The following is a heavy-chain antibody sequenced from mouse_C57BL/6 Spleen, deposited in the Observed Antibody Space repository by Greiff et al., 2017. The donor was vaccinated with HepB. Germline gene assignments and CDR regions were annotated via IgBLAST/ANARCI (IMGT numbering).Heavy chain of an antibody. Sequence: DVMLVESGGGLVKPGGSLKLSCAASGFTFSDYGMHWVRQAPEKGLEWVAYISSGSSTIYYADTVKGRFTISRDNAKNTLFLQMTSLRSEDTAMYYCARPITTVVSMDYWGQGTSVTVSS. CDR3: ARPITTVVSMDY. V-gene: IGHV5-17*01. D-gene: IGHD1-1*01. J-gene: IGHJ4*01. CDR2: ISSGSSTI. CDR1: GFTFSDYG.